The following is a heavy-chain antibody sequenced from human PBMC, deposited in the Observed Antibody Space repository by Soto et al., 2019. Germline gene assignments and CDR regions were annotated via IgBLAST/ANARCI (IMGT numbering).Heavy chain of an antibody. CDR1: GFTFSSYG. D-gene: IGHD2-15*01. V-gene: IGHV3-33*01. CDR3: ARDGYCSGGSCYSVPVFDY. J-gene: IGHJ4*02. Sequence: GGSLRLSCAASGFTFSSYGMHWVRQAPGKGLEWVAVIWYDGSNKYYADSVKGRYTISRDNSKNTLYLQMNSLRAENTAVYYCARDGYCSGGSCYSVPVFDYWGQGTLVTVSS. CDR2: IWYDGSNK.